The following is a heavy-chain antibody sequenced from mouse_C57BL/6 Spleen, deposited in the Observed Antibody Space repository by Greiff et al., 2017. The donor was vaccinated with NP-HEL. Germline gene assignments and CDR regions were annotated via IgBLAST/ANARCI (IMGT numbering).Heavy chain of an antibody. V-gene: IGHV1-39*01. CDR2: INPNYGTT. CDR1: GYSFTDYN. D-gene: IGHD2-4*01. J-gene: IGHJ2*01. Sequence: EVQVVESGPELVKPGASVKISCKASGYSFTDYNMNWVKQSNGKSLEWIGVINPNYGTTSYNQKFKGKATLTVDQSSSTAYMQLNSLTSEDSAVYYCARSPMITTVLRYYCDYWGQGTTLTVSS. CDR3: ARSPMITTVLRYYCDY.